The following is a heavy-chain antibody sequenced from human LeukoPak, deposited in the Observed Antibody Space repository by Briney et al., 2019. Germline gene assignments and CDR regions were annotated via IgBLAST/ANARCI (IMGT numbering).Heavy chain of an antibody. J-gene: IGHJ5*01. CDR2: VYYGGTI. CDR1: GDSISISSYS. D-gene: IGHD5-12*01. CDR3: ARHDGRGGATMGAFDF. Sequence: SETLSLTCTVSGDSISISSYSWGWIRQPPGKGLEWIGSVYYGGTIYYNPPLNSRATISADTSKNQFSLQLNSVTAADTAFYYCARHDGRGGATMGAFDFWGQGSLVAVSS. V-gene: IGHV4-39*01.